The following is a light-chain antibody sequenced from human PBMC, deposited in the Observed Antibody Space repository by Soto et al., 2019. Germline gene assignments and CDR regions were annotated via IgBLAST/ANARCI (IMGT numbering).Light chain of an antibody. CDR3: CSYAPFTTFPV. J-gene: IGLJ3*02. V-gene: IGLV2-23*02. CDR1: SSDVDL. Sequence: QSALTQPASVSGSPGQSITIPCTGTSSDVDLVSWYQQHPDKAPKLIIWEASKRPLGISNRFSGSKFGDTASLAISGLQAEDEAEYYCCSYAPFTTFPVFGGGTKLTVL. CDR2: EAS.